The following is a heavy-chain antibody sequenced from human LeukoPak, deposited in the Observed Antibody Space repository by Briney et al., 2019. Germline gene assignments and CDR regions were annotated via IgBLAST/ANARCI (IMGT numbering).Heavy chain of an antibody. CDR3: ARQLYGSDY. V-gene: IGHV4-34*01. CDR1: GVSFSTYY. D-gene: IGHD4-17*01. Sequence: SETLSLTCDVSGVSFSTYYWSWIRQSAEKGLEWIGEVNHSGYTNYNPSLKGRVTISVDTSKNQFSLKLSSVTAADTAVYYCARQLYGSDYWRQGALVTVSS. J-gene: IGHJ4*02. CDR2: VNHSGYT.